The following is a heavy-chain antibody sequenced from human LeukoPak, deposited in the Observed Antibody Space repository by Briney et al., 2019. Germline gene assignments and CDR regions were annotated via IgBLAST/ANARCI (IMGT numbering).Heavy chain of an antibody. CDR3: ARGIYSGYDRSFDC. J-gene: IGHJ4*02. CDR2: IYYSGNT. Sequence: SETLSLTCTVSGGSISSYYWSWIRQPPGKGLEWIGYIYYSGNTNYNPSLKSRVTISVDTPKNQFSLKLSSVTAADTAVYYCARGIYSGYDRSFDCWGQGTLVTVSS. V-gene: IGHV4-59*01. CDR1: GGSISSYY. D-gene: IGHD5-12*01.